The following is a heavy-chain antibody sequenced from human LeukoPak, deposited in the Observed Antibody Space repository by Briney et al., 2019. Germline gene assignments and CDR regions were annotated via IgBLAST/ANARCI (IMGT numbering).Heavy chain of an antibody. CDR2: ISYDGSNK. Sequence: GGSLRLSCAASGFSFSTYAMHWVRQAPGKGLEWVAVISYDGSNKFYADSVKGRFTISRDNSKNTLYLQMNSLSPEDTAVYYCAREGAYSCSWCFDFWGQGTLVTVSS. D-gene: IGHD6-13*01. V-gene: IGHV3-30-3*01. CDR3: AREGAYSCSWCFDF. J-gene: IGHJ4*02. CDR1: GFSFSTYA.